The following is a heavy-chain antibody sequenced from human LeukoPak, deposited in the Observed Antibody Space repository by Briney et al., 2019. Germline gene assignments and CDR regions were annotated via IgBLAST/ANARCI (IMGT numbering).Heavy chain of an antibody. CDR1: GGSISSSDSY. CDR2: MYYSGST. D-gene: IGHD2-2*02. J-gene: IGHJ5*02. Sequence: SETLSLTCTVSGGSISSSDSYWGWIRQPPGKGLEWIGSMYYSGSTYYNPSLKSRVTISVDTSKNQFSLKLNSVTAADTAVYYYARHPPRDCSSSSCYKRWFDPWGQGTLVTVSS. CDR3: ARHPPRDCSSSSCYKRWFDP. V-gene: IGHV4-39*01.